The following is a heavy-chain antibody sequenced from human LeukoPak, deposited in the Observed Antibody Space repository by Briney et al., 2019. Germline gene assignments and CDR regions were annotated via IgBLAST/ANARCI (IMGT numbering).Heavy chain of an antibody. V-gene: IGHV4-39*01. CDR3: ARYQGGTMNAY. D-gene: IGHD2-15*01. J-gene: IGHJ4*02. Sequence: SETLSLTCTVSGDSISSSGSYWGWIRQPPGKGLEWIGSISKSGSTSCNPSLKSRVTISVDTSKNQFSLKLSSVTAADTAMYYCARYQGGTMNAYWGQGTLVTVSS. CDR1: GDSISSSGSY. CDR2: ISKSGST.